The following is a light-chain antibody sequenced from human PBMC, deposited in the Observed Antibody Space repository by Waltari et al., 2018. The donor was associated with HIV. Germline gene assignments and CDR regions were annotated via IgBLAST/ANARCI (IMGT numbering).Light chain of an antibody. CDR2: EVT. Sequence: QSALTQPPSASGSPGQSVTISCTGTSSDVGGYNYVSWYQQHPGKAPKLMIYEVTKRPSGVPDRCSGSKSGNTASLTVSGLQGEDEADYYCQTFDITLGGFYVFGTGTKVTVL. V-gene: IGLV2-8*01. J-gene: IGLJ1*01. CDR3: QTFDITLGGFYV. CDR1: SSDVGGYNY.